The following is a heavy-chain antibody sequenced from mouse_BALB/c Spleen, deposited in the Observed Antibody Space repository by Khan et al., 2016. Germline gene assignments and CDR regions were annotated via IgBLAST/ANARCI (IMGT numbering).Heavy chain of an antibody. CDR1: GYTFTDYS. V-gene: IGHV9-2-1*01. J-gene: IGHJ3*01. CDR2: INTETGQA. D-gene: IGHD1-3*01. CDR3: VRRTNIGPFAF. Sequence: QIQLVQSGPELKKPGETVKISCKASGYTFTDYSIHWVKQAPGKGFKWMGWINTETGQATYADDFKGRFAFSLETSASTAHFQIDILKTEDTGTYVCVRRTNIGPFAFWGQGTLVTVSA.